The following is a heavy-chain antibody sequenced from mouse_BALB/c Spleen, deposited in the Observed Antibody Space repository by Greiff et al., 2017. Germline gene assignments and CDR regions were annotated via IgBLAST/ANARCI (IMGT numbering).Heavy chain of an antibody. J-gene: IGHJ4*01. CDR3: AREDGYAMDY. D-gene: IGHD2-3*01. CDR2: ISSGGST. Sequence: EVMLVESGGGLVKPGGSLKLSCAASGFTFSSYAMSWVRQTPEKRLEWVASISSGGSTYYPDSVKGRFTISRDNARNILYLQMSSLRSEDTAMYYCAREDGYAMDYWGQGTSVTVSS. V-gene: IGHV5-6-5*01. CDR1: GFTFSSYA.